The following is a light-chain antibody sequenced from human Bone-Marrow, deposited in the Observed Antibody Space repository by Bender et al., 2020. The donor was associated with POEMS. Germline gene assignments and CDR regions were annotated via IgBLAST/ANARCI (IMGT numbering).Light chain of an antibody. J-gene: IGLJ1*01. CDR2: QDT. Sequence: SYELTQPPSVSVSPGQTASITCSGDKLGYKYVSWYQQKPGQSPVLVIYQDTKRPSGIPERFSGSNSGNTATLTISGTQATDEADYFCQAWDRSTYYVFGTGTTVTVL. CDR1: KLGYKY. V-gene: IGLV3-1*01. CDR3: QAWDRSTYYV.